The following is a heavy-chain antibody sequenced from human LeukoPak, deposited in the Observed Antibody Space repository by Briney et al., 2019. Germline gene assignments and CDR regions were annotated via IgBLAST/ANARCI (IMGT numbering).Heavy chain of an antibody. D-gene: IGHD2-2*01. Sequence: ASVKVFCKASGYTFTGYYMHWVRQAPGQGLERMGWINPNSGGTNYAQKFQGWVTMTRDTSISTAYMELSSLRSEDTAVYYCARGGVRYQLLDNWFDPWGQGTLVTVSS. CDR1: GYTFTGYY. CDR2: INPNSGGT. CDR3: ARGGVRYQLLDNWFDP. V-gene: IGHV1-2*04. J-gene: IGHJ5*02.